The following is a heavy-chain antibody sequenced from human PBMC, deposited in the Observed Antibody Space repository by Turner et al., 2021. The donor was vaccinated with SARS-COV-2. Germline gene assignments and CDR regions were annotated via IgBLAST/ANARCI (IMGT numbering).Heavy chain of an antibody. D-gene: IGHD4-17*01. Sequence: QVQLVLYGVEAKKPGYSQKVPCQASVGTFSSYAISWVRQGPGQGLEWMGGIISIFGTANYAQKFQSRVTITSDESTSTAYMNLSSLRSEDTAVYYCARVASNDYGVGLHYWGQGTLVTVSS. CDR2: IISIFGTA. CDR1: VGTFSSYA. CDR3: ARVASNDYGVGLHY. V-gene: IGHV1-69*01. J-gene: IGHJ4*02.